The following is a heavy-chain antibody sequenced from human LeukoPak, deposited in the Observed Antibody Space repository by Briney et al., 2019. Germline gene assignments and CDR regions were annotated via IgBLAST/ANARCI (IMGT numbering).Heavy chain of an antibody. CDR1: GFTVSSNY. CDR3: ARGGSTFSFDY. CDR2: IYSAGST. Sequence: GGSLRLSCAASGFTVSSNYMSWVRQAPGKGLEWVSVIYSAGSTYYADSVTGRFTISRDNSKNTLYLQMNSVRVEDTAVYSCARGGSTFSFDYWGQRTLVTVSS. V-gene: IGHV3-53*01. D-gene: IGHD2/OR15-2a*01. J-gene: IGHJ4*02.